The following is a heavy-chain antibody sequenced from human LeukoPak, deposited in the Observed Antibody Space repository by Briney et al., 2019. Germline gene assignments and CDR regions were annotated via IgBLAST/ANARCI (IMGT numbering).Heavy chain of an antibody. J-gene: IGHJ6*02. Sequence: GGSLRLSCAASGFTFSSYAMSWVRQAPGKGLEWVSAISGSGGSTYYADSVKGRFTISRDNAKNSLYLQMDSLRAEDTAVYYCAKFQNYDMDVWGQGTTVTVSS. CDR1: GFTFSSYA. D-gene: IGHD2/OR15-2a*01. CDR3: AKFQNYDMDV. CDR2: ISGSGGST. V-gene: IGHV3-23*01.